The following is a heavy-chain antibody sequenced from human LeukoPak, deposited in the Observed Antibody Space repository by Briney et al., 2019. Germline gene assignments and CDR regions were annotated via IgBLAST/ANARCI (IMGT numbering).Heavy chain of an antibody. Sequence: GGSLRLTCAASGFTFNKYAMHWVRQAPGKGLEWVAVISYGGSNKYYADSVKGRFTISRDNSKNTLYLQMNSLRAEDTAVYYCAKATGYPGFFDYWGQGTLVTVSS. J-gene: IGHJ4*02. CDR3: AKATGYPGFFDY. CDR1: GFTFNKYA. CDR2: ISYGGSNK. V-gene: IGHV3-30*18. D-gene: IGHD3-9*01.